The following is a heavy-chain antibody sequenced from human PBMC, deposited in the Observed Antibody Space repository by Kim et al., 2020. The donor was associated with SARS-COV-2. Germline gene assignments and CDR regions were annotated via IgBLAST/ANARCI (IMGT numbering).Heavy chain of an antibody. V-gene: IGHV1-18*01. Sequence: NTNYAQKLQGRVTMTTDTSTSTAYMELRSLRSDDTAVYYCARVSSDYFDYWGQGTLVTVSS. CDR2: NT. CDR3: ARVSSDYFDY. J-gene: IGHJ4*02.